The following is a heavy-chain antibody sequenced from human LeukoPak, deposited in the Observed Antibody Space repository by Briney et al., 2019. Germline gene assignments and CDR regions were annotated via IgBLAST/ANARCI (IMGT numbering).Heavy chain of an antibody. D-gene: IGHD2-15*01. CDR2: IYYSGST. V-gene: IGHV4-39*01. CDR1: GGSISSSSYY. CDR3: ARGLIGFSVVVADTRENWFDP. J-gene: IGHJ5*02. Sequence: SETLSLTCTVSGGSISSSSYYWGWIRQPPGKGLEWIGSIYYSGSTYYNPSLKSRFTISVDTSKNQFSLKLSSVTAADTAVYYCARGLIGFSVVVADTRENWFDPWGQGTLVTVSS.